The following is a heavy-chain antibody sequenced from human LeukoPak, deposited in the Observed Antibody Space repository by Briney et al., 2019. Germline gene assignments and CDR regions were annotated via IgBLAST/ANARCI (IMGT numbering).Heavy chain of an antibody. V-gene: IGHV4-39*07. D-gene: IGHD2-15*01. CDR1: GGSISSSSYY. Sequence: SETLSLTCTVSGGSISSSSYYWGWIRQPPGKGLEWIGSIYYSGSTYYNPSLKSRVTISVDTSKNQFSLKLSSVTAADTAVYYCARVTMVVAAPAGWFDPWGQGTLVTVSS. J-gene: IGHJ5*02. CDR2: IYYSGST. CDR3: ARVTMVVAAPAGWFDP.